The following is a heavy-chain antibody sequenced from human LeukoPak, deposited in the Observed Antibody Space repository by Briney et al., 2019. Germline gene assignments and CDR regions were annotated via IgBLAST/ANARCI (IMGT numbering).Heavy chain of an antibody. CDR2: IRYDGSNK. V-gene: IGHV3-30*02. J-gene: IGHJ4*02. CDR1: GFTFSSYG. CDR3: ARLPGSYGSGSYYRPETILDY. Sequence: PGGSLRLSCAASGFTFSSYGMHWVRQAPGKGLEWVAFIRYDGSNKYYADSVKGRFTISRDNSKNTLYLQMNSLRAEDTAVYYCARLPGSYGSGSYYRPETILDYWGQGTLVTVSS. D-gene: IGHD3-10*01.